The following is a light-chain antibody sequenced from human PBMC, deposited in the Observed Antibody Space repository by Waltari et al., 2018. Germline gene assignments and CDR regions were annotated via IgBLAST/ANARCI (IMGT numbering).Light chain of an antibody. CDR2: GAT. V-gene: IGKV1-39*01. CDR1: QNINRF. J-gene: IGKJ1*01. Sequence: DIQMTQSPSSLSASVGDTVTITCRASQNINRFLNWYQQESGRAPKLLISGATSLQNGVPSRFIGSGFGTDFTLTISSLQPEDFATYYCQQSYSTLTWTFGQGTKVEI. CDR3: QQSYSTLTWT.